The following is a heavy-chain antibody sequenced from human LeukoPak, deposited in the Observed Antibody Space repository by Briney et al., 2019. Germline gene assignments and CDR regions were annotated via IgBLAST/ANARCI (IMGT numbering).Heavy chain of an antibody. J-gene: IGHJ5*02. CDR2: ISGRGGST. D-gene: IGHD2-2*01. V-gene: IGHV3-23*01. CDR1: GFTFSSYA. Sequence: GGSLRLSCAASGFTFSSYAMSWVRHAAWKGLEWVSAISGRGGSTYYAVSVKGRFTISRDNSKNTLYLQMNSLRAEDTAVYYCAKSGDCSSTSCYPHNWFDPWGQGTLVTVSS. CDR3: AKSGDCSSTSCYPHNWFDP.